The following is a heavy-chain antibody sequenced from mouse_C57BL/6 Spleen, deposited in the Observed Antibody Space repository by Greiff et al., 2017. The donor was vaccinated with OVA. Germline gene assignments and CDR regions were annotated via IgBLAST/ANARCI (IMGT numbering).Heavy chain of an antibody. J-gene: IGHJ4*01. CDR2: IDPSDSYT. CDR3: ARRDYYAMDY. CDR1: GYTFTSYW. V-gene: IGHV1-69*01. Sequence: QVQLQQSGAELVMPGASVKLFCKASGYTFTSYWMHWVKQRPGQGLEWIGEIDPSDSYTNYNQKFKGKSTLTVDKSSSTAYMQLSSLTSEDSAVYYCARRDYYAMDYWGQGTSVTVSS.